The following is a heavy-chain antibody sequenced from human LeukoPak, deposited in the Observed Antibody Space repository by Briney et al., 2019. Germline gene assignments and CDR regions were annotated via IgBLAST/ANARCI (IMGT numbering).Heavy chain of an antibody. D-gene: IGHD5-12*01. CDR2: INGDGRSK. V-gene: IGHV3-74*01. Sequence: TGGSLRLSCAASGVSFSSYGMHCVRPALGERVVWASRINGDGRSKSYADSGKGRFTIARDNAKQTLYLQMNSLRAEDTAVYYCARRGATIGDYWGQGPLVTVSA. J-gene: IGHJ4*02. CDR1: GVSFSSYG. CDR3: ARRGATIGDY.